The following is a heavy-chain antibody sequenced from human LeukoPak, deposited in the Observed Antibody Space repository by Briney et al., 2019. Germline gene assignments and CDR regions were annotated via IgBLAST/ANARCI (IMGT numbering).Heavy chain of an antibody. CDR1: GGSISSSSYY. Sequence: SETLSLTCTVSGGSISSSSYYWSWIRQPPGKGLEWIGYIYYSGSTNYNPSLRSRVTISVDTSKNQFSLKLSSVTAADTAVYYCAREGKNNAFDIWGQGTMVTVSS. CDR2: IYYSGST. V-gene: IGHV4-61*01. CDR3: AREGKNNAFDI. J-gene: IGHJ3*02.